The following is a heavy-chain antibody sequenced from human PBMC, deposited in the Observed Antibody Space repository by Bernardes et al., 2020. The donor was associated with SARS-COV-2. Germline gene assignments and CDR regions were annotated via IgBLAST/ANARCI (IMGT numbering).Heavy chain of an antibody. J-gene: IGHJ4*02. Sequence: SLRLSCAASGFTFDDYAMHWVRQAPGKGLEWVSGISWNSGSIGYADSVKGRFTISRDNAKNSLYLQMNSLRAEDTALYYCAKDMLATSSCQDYWGQGTLVTVSS. CDR1: GFTFDDYA. CDR2: ISWNSGSI. CDR3: AKDMLATSSCQDY. D-gene: IGHD6-13*01. V-gene: IGHV3-9*01.